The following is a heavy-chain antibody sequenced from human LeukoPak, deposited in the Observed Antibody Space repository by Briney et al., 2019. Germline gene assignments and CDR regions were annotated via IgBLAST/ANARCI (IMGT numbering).Heavy chain of an antibody. CDR1: GGSFSGYY. CDR2: INHSGST. CDR3: ARSYRITMIVVVKNRGFDP. Sequence: SETLSLTCAVYGGSFSGYYWSWIRQPPGKGLEWIVEINHSGSTNYNPSLKSRVTISVDTSKNQFSLKLSSVTAADTAVYYCARSYRITMIVVVKNRGFDPWGQGTLVTVSS. V-gene: IGHV4-34*01. J-gene: IGHJ5*02. D-gene: IGHD3-22*01.